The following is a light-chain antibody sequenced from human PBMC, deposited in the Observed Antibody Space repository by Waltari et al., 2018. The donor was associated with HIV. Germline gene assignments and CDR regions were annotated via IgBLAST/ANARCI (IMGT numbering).Light chain of an antibody. J-gene: IGLJ3*02. V-gene: IGLV1-47*01. CDR3: ASWDDNLRHWV. CDR1: QYNLGPHF. CDR2: RNA. Sequence: QPKMTQAPSASKTPGQRIPRSCSWSQYNLGPHFIVLYQQIPGAAPRLVMARNAQRPAGVPDRFSGTKSGTSAFLAITNLRLDDEATYVCASWDDNLRHWVFGGGTKLTVL.